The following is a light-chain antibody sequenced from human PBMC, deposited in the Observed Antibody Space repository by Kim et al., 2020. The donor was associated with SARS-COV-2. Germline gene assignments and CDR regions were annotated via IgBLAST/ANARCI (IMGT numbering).Light chain of an antibody. Sequence: EIVLTQSPNTLSVSPGERATLSCRASQSVSSNLAWYQQKPGQAPRRLIYDASTRATGIPTRFRGSGSGTDFTLTISSLQSGDFAVYFCQQYIKWPPQYTFGQGTKLEI. CDR2: DAS. CDR1: QSVSSN. CDR3: QQYIKWPPQYT. J-gene: IGKJ2*01. V-gene: IGKV3-15*01.